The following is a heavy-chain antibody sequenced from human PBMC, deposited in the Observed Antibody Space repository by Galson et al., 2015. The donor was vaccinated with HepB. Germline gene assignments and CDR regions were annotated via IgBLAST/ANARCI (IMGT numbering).Heavy chain of an antibody. CDR1: GDSVSSNSAA. J-gene: IGHJ4*02. Sequence: CAISGDSVSSNSAAWNWIRQSPSRGLEGLGRTYYRSKLYNDYAVSVKSRITINPDTSKNQFSLQMNSVTPEDTAVYDCSRDSSSGWYYFDYWVQGTLGTAAS. D-gene: IGHD6-19*01. V-gene: IGHV6-1*01. CDR2: TYYRSKLYN. CDR3: SRDSSSGWYYFDY.